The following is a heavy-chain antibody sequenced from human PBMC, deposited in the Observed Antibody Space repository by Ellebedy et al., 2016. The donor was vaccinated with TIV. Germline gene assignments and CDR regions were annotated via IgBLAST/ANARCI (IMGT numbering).Heavy chain of an antibody. J-gene: IGHJ6*02. D-gene: IGHD6-19*01. V-gene: IGHV1-18*04. Sequence: ASVKVSXXASGYTFTSYGISWVRQAPGQGLEWMGWISAYNGNTNYVQKLQGRVTMTTDTSTSTAYMELRSLRSDDTAVYYCARLLVAGTGVVLTYYYYGMDVWGQGTTVTVSS. CDR2: ISAYNGNT. CDR1: GYTFTSYG. CDR3: ARLLVAGTGVVLTYYYYGMDV.